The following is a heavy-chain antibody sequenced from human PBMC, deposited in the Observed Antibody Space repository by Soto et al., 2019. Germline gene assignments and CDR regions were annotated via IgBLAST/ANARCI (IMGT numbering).Heavy chain of an antibody. CDR3: ATPWFGDGDY. D-gene: IGHD3-10*01. Sequence: QLQLQESGPGLVKPSETLSLTCTVSGGSISSSSYYWGWIRQPPGKGLEWIGSIYYSGSTHYNPSLKSRVTISVDTSKNQFSLKLSPVTAADTAVYYCATPWFGDGDYWGQGTLVTVSS. J-gene: IGHJ4*02. CDR2: IYYSGST. CDR1: GGSISSSSYY. V-gene: IGHV4-39*01.